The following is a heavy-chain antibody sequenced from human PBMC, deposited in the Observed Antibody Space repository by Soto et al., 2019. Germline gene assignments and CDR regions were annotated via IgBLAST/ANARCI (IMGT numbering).Heavy chain of an antibody. J-gene: IGHJ4*02. D-gene: IGHD6-6*01. CDR1: GFSFSNYS. CDR3: PSVSSSVLPPR. Sequence: GGSLRLSCAASGFSFSNYSMNWVRQAPGKGLEWLSCITRSSGNTYYADAVRGRFTISRDNSRKTLYLQLNILRVNDTDVDEYPSVSSSVLPPRWGQGTLVTVSS. V-gene: IGHV3-21*04. CDR2: ITRSSGNT.